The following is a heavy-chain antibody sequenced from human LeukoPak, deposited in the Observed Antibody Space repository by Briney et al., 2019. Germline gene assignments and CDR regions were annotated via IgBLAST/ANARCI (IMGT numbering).Heavy chain of an antibody. Sequence: SETLSLTCTVSGGSISSTSYYWGWIRQPPGKGLEWIGSIFNSGATYYNPSLKSRVTISVDTSKNQFSLKLSSVTAADTAVYYCASTRPQNWGYWFDPWGQGTLDTVSS. CDR2: IFNSGAT. CDR1: GGSISSTSYY. V-gene: IGHV4-39*01. J-gene: IGHJ5*02. D-gene: IGHD7-27*01. CDR3: ASTRPQNWGYWFDP.